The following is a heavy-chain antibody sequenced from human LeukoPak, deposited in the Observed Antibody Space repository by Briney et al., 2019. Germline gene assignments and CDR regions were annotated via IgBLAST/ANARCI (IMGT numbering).Heavy chain of an antibody. CDR1: GGSISSGDYY. CDR3: ARGGYYFDY. D-gene: IGHD3-16*01. V-gene: IGHV4-61*08. J-gene: IGHJ4*02. CDR2: IDYTRST. Sequence: PSETLSLTCTVSGGSISSGDYYWSWIRQPPGKELEWIGYIDYTRSTNYNPSLKSRLTISIDTSKNQFSLKLSSVTAADMAVYYCARGGYYFDYWGQGTLVTVSS.